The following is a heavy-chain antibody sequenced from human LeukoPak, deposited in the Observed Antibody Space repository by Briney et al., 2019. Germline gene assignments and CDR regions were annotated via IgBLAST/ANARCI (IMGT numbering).Heavy chain of an antibody. J-gene: IGHJ4*02. V-gene: IGHV5-51*01. Sequence: GESLKISCKGSGYSFTSYWIGWVRQMPGKGLEWMGIIYPGDSDTRYSPSFQGQVTISANKSISTAYLQWSSLKASDTAMYYCARRHYYYDRSGFYYYFDTWGQGTQVTVTS. CDR1: GYSFTSYW. CDR3: ARRHYYYDRSGFYYYFDT. D-gene: IGHD3-22*01. CDR2: IYPGDSDT.